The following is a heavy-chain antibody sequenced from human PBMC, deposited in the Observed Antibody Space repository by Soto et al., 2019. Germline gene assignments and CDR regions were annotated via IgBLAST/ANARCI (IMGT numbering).Heavy chain of an antibody. J-gene: IGHJ4*02. CDR2: AHYSGST. Sequence: SETLSLTCTVSGGSVSSDNHYWTWIRQPPGKGLEWIGYAHYSGSTNYNPSLKSRVTISADTSKNQLSLRLTSVTAADSAIYFCARESRPARKPRPTSSFAQGGPGPLVTASS. CDR3: ARESRPARKPRPTSSFAQ. V-gene: IGHV4-61*01. CDR1: GGSVSSDNHY.